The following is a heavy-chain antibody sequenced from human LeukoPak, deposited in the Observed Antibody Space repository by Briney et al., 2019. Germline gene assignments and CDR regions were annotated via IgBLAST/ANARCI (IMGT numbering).Heavy chain of an antibody. Sequence: GGSLRLSCAASGFTFSDYYMSWIRQAPGKGLEWVSYISSSGSTIYYADSVKGRFTISRDNAKNSLYLQMNSLRAEDTAVYYCARDQKVSRLLYSSYGMDVWGQGTTVTVSS. CDR1: GFTFSDYY. D-gene: IGHD2-2*02. J-gene: IGHJ6*02. CDR3: ARDQKVSRLLYSSYGMDV. V-gene: IGHV3-11*01. CDR2: ISSSGSTI.